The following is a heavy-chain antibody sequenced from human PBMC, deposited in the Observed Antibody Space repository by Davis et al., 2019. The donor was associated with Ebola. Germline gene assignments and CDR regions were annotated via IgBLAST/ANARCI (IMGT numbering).Heavy chain of an antibody. CDR1: GGSISSYY. CDR2: IYYSGST. J-gene: IGHJ4*02. CDR3: ASIYDSSGYFDY. V-gene: IGHV4-59*08. Sequence: MPGGSLRLTCTVSGGSISSYYWSWIRQPPGKGLEWIGYIYYSGSTNYNPSLKRRVTISVDTSKNQFSLKLSSVTAADTAVYYCASIYDSSGYFDYWGQGTLVTVSS. D-gene: IGHD3-22*01.